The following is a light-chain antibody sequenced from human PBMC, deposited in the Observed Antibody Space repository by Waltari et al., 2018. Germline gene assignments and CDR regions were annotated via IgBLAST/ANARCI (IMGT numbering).Light chain of an antibody. CDR1: QSISSH. V-gene: IGKV1-39*01. CDR2: AAS. J-gene: IGKJ2*01. Sequence: DIQMNQSPSSLSASVGDRVTITCRASQSISSHLNWYQQKPGKAPKLLIYAASSLQSGVPSRFSGSGSGTDFTLTISSLQPEDFATYYCQQSYSTPYTFGQGTKLEIK. CDR3: QQSYSTPYT.